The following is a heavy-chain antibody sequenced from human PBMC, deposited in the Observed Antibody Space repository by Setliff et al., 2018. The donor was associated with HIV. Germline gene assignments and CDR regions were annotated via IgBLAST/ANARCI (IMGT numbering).Heavy chain of an antibody. D-gene: IGHD6-13*01. CDR2: IYDSGST. CDR1: GGSISVYY. J-gene: IGHJ6*03. CDR3: ARHRDPPGTSWIYYYYYMDL. V-gene: IGHV4-59*08. Sequence: SETLSLTCTVSGGSISVYYWSWIRQPPGKRLEWLGSIYDSGSTSYNPSLSSRLTISVDASKNHVSLRLSSVTAADTGVYYCARHRDPPGTSWIYYYYYMDLWGEGTTVTVSS.